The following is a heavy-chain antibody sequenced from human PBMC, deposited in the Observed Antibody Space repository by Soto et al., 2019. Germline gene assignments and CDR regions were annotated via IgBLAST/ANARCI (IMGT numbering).Heavy chain of an antibody. CDR2: ISSSSSYI. J-gene: IGHJ4*02. D-gene: IGHD4-17*01. Sequence: PGGSLRLSCAASGFTFSSYSMNWVRQAPGKGLEWVSSISSSSSYIYYADSVKGRFTISRDNAKNSLYLQMNSLRAEDTAVYYCARDDGYDYGEAFDYWGQGTLVTVSS. CDR3: ARDDGYDYGEAFDY. CDR1: GFTFSSYS. V-gene: IGHV3-21*01.